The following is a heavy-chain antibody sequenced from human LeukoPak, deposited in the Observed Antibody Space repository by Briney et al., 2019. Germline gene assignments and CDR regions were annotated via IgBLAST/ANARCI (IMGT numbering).Heavy chain of an antibody. CDR3: ARSIAAAGTVFDY. Sequence: PSETLSLTCAVYGGSFSGYYWSGIRQPPGKGLEWIGEIYHSGSTNYNPSLKSRVTISVDKSKNQFSLKLSSVTAADTAVYYCARSIAAAGTVFDYWGQGTLVTVSS. J-gene: IGHJ4*02. CDR1: GGSFSGYY. CDR2: IYHSGST. V-gene: IGHV4-34*01. D-gene: IGHD6-13*01.